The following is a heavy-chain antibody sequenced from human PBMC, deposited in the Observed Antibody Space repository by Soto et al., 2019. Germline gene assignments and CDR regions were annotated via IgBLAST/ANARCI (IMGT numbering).Heavy chain of an antibody. CDR2: IKPDGSEK. J-gene: IGHJ4*02. V-gene: IGHV3-7*04. CDR1: GFTFSSYW. CDR3: VRDPHRGGDFDY. Sequence: EVQLVESGGGLVQPGGSLRLSCAASGFTFSSYWMVWVRQAPGKGLEWVANIKPDGSEKYYVDSVKGRFTISRDNARKALYLQMNSRRAEDTAVYYCVRDPHRGGDFDYWGQGTLVTVSS. D-gene: IGHD3-10*01.